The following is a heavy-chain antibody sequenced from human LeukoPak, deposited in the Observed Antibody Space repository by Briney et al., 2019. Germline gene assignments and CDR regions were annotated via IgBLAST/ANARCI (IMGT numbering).Heavy chain of an antibody. V-gene: IGHV1-18*01. J-gene: IGHJ3*02. CDR3: ARLGSSSWYTNAFDI. CDR2: ISPYNGNT. CDR1: GYTFTSYG. Sequence: ASVKVSCKASGYTFTSYGISWVRQAPGQGLEWMGWISPYNGNTNYAQKLQGRVTMTTDTSTSTAYMELRSLRSDDTAVYYCARLGSSSWYTNAFDIWGQGTMVTVSS. D-gene: IGHD6-13*01.